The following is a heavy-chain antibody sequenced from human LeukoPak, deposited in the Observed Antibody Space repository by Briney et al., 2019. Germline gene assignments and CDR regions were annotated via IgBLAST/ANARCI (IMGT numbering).Heavy chain of an antibody. V-gene: IGHV1-2*02. J-gene: IGHJ6*04. CDR3: ARGLYYYGSGSYESDV. CDR2: INPNSGGT. Sequence: RASVKVSCKASGYTFTGYYMHWVRQAPGQGLEWMGWINPNSGGTNYAQKFQGRVTMTRDTSISTAYMELSRLRSDDTAVYYCARGLYYYGSGSYESDVWGKGTTVTISS. CDR1: GYTFTGYY. D-gene: IGHD3-10*01.